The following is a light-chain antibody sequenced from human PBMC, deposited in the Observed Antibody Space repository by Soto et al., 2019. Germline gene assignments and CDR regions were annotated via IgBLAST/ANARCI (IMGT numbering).Light chain of an antibody. Sequence: QSALTQPASVSGSPGQSITISCTGTSSDVGSYNLVSWYQQHPGKAPKLMIYEVSKRPSGVSNRFSGSKSGNTASLTISGLQAEDEADYYCCSYAGSSPVVFGVGTQLTVL. CDR3: CSYAGSSPVV. J-gene: IGLJ2*01. V-gene: IGLV2-23*02. CDR2: EVS. CDR1: SSDVGSYNL.